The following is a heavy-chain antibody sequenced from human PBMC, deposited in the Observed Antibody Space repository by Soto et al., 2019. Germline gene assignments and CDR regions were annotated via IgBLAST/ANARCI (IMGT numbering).Heavy chain of an antibody. CDR3: ARSPGITGTGMDV. CDR1: GYTFTGYY. Sequence: ASVKVSSKASGYTFTGYYMHWVRQAPGQGLEWMGWINPNSGGTNYAQKFQGRVTMTRDTSISTAYMGLSRLRSDDTAVYYCARSPGITGTGMDVWGQGTTVTVSS. CDR2: INPNSGGT. D-gene: IGHD1-20*01. V-gene: IGHV1-2*02. J-gene: IGHJ6*02.